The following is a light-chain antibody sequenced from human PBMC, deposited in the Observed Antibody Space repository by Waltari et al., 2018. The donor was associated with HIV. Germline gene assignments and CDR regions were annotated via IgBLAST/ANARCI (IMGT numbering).Light chain of an antibody. Sequence: EIVMTQSPATLSVSPGERATLSCRASQNVFSHVAWYQQKPGQAPRLLIYDASNRATGIPTRFSGSGSGTDFTLTISSLEPEDCAVYYCQQRSNWITFGQGTRLEIK. CDR1: QNVFSH. J-gene: IGKJ5*01. CDR3: QQRSNWIT. CDR2: DAS. V-gene: IGKV3-11*01.